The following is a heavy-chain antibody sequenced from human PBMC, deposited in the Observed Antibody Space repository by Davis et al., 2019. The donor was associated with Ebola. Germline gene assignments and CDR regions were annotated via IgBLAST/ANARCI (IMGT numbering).Heavy chain of an antibody. V-gene: IGHV2-5*08. D-gene: IGHD1-14*01. Sequence: TLSLTCTVSGGSVSSGSYYWSWIRQPPGKALEWLALIYWDDDKRYSPSLKSRLTITKDTSKNQVVLTMTNMDPVDTATYYCAHRPGLGGMDVWGQGTTVTVSS. J-gene: IGHJ6*02. CDR1: GGSVSSGSYY. CDR3: AHRPGLGGMDV. CDR2: IYWDDDK.